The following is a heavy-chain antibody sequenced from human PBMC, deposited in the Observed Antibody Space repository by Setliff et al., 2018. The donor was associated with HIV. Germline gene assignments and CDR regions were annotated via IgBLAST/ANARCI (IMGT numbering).Heavy chain of an antibody. D-gene: IGHD3-3*01. Sequence: GASVKVSCKASGGTFSSYAISWVRQAPGQGLEWMGRIIPMFNTANYGQNFQGRVTITADKSTSTAYMELSSLRSDDTAVYYCARDATHTIFGEGGAFDPWGQGTLVTVPQ. J-gene: IGHJ5*02. CDR1: GGTFSSYA. CDR2: IIPMFNTA. CDR3: ARDATHTIFGEGGAFDP. V-gene: IGHV1-69*06.